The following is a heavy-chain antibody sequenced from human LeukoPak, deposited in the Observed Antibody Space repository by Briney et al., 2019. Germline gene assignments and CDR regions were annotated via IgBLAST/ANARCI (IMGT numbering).Heavy chain of an antibody. J-gene: IGHJ4*02. Sequence: GGSLRLSCGASGFAFSRHCMSWVRQAPGKGLEWVSTISDDAGSTSYADSVRGRFTISRDNSKNTLYLQMNSLRAEDTAMYFCAKDLTTGLTYYFESWGQRTLVTVSS. V-gene: IGHV3-23*01. CDR1: GFAFSRHC. D-gene: IGHD3-3*01. CDR2: ISDDAGST. CDR3: AKDLTTGLTYYFES.